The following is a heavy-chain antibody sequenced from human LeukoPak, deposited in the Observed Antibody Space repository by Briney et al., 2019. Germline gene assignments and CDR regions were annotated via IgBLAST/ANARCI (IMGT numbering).Heavy chain of an antibody. Sequence: PGGSLRLSCAASGFTFNDYAMHWVRQAPGKGLEWVSSISSSSSYIYYADSVKGRFTISRDNAKNSLYLQMNSLRAEDTAVYYCARESDYYYDSSGYYYGLSDYYYGMDVWGQGTTVTVSS. J-gene: IGHJ6*02. CDR1: GFTFNDYA. CDR2: ISSSSSYI. D-gene: IGHD3-22*01. CDR3: ARESDYYYDSSGYYYGLSDYYYGMDV. V-gene: IGHV3-21*06.